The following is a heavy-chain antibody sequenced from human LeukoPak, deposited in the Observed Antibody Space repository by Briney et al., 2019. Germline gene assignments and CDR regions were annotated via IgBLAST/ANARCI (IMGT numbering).Heavy chain of an antibody. CDR2: ISYDGSNK. CDR3: AKEGRIAVAHGFDY. J-gene: IGHJ4*02. Sequence: GRSLRLSCAASGFTLSSYGMHWVRQAPGKGLEWVAVISYDGSNKYYADSVKGRFTISRDNSKNTLYLQMNSLRAEDTAVYYCAKEGRIAVAHGFDYWGQGTLVTVSS. CDR1: GFTLSSYG. D-gene: IGHD6-19*01. V-gene: IGHV3-30*18.